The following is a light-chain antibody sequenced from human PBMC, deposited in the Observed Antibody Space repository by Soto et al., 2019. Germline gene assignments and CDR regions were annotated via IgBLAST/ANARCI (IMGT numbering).Light chain of an antibody. CDR3: QQYDNWPWT. Sequence: EIVLTQSPATLASFPGDRVTLSCRASQAVNTRLAWYQHKPGQAPRLLIHGASTRAPGFPARFSGSGSGTDFTLTISSLQSEDFAVYYCQQYDNWPWTFGQGTTGDIK. J-gene: IGKJ1*01. CDR1: QAVNTR. CDR2: GAS. V-gene: IGKV3-15*01.